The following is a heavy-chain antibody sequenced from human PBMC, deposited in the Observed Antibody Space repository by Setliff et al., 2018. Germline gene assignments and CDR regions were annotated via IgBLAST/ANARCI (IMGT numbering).Heavy chain of an antibody. CDR2: IRNKANNYAT. J-gene: IGHJ4*02. CDR1: GLIFSGSA. CDR3: TRYHQQLVPTFDY. D-gene: IGHD6-13*01. Sequence: GGSMRLSWAVSGLIFSGSAIHWVRQASGKGLEWVGRIRNKANNYATAYGASVEGRFLISRDDSKGIAYLHMDSLKTEDTAIYYCTRYHQQLVPTFDYWGQGTLV. V-gene: IGHV3-73*01.